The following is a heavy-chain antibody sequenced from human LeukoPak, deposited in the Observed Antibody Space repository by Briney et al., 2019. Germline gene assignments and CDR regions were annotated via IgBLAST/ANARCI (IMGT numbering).Heavy chain of an antibody. J-gene: IGHJ4*02. D-gene: IGHD2-8*01. V-gene: IGHV3-49*04. CDR1: GFTFGAYA. CDR3: TRGVYFDY. Sequence: GGSLRLSCTASGFTFGAYAMSWVRQAPGKGLEWAGFIRSKANGGTTEYAASVKGRFTISRDDSKSIDYLQMNSLKTEDTAVYYCTRGVYFDYWGQGTLVTVSS. CDR2: IRSKANGGTT.